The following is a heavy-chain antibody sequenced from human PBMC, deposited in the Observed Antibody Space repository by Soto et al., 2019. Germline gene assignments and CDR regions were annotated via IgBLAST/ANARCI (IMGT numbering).Heavy chain of an antibody. CDR2: ISYDGSNK. J-gene: IGHJ4*02. CDR1: GFTFSSYG. CDR3: ANATMVYAPIDY. V-gene: IGHV3-30*18. Sequence: QVQLVESGGGVVQPGRSLRLSCAASGFTFSSYGMHWVRQAPGKGLEGVAVISYDGSNKYYADSVKGRFTISRDNSKNTLYLQMNSLRAEDTAVYYCANATMVYAPIDYWGQGTLVTVSS. D-gene: IGHD2-8*01.